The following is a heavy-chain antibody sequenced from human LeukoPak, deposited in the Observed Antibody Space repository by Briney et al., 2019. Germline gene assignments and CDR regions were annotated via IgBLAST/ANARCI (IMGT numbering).Heavy chain of an antibody. CDR3: AKAPIYSSGWFVDY. D-gene: IGHD6-19*01. CDR1: GFTFSSYA. V-gene: IGHV3-23*01. Sequence: PGGSLRLSCAASGFTFSSYAMSWVRQAPGKGLEWVSAISGSGGSTYYADSVKGRFTISRDNSKNTLYLQMNSLRAEDTAVYYCAKAPIYSSGWFVDYWGQGTLVTVSS. CDR2: ISGSGGST. J-gene: IGHJ4*02.